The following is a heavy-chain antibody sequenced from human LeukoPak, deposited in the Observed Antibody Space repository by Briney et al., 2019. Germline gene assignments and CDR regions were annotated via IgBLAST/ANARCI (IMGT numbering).Heavy chain of an antibody. CDR2: IYHSGST. Sequence: SETLSLTCTVSGYSISSDYYWGWIRQPPGKGLEWIGSIYHSGSTYYNPSFKSRVTISVDTSKNQFSLKLSSVTAADTAVYYCARAREGALDYWGQGTLVTVSS. D-gene: IGHD1-26*01. CDR1: GYSISSDYY. J-gene: IGHJ4*02. CDR3: ARAREGALDY. V-gene: IGHV4-38-2*02.